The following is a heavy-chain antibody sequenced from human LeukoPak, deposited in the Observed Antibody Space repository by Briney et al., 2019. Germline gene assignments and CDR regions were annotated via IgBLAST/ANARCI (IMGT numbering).Heavy chain of an antibody. CDR2: ISSSSSTI. D-gene: IGHD2-15*01. J-gene: IGHJ3*02. Sequence: GGSLRLSCAASGFTFSSYSMNWVRQAPGKGLEWVSYISSSSSTIYYADSVKGRFTISRDNAKNSLYLQINSLGAEDTAVYYCARVNCSGGSCHGAFDIWGQGTMVTVSS. V-gene: IGHV3-48*01. CDR1: GFTFSSYS. CDR3: ARVNCSGGSCHGAFDI.